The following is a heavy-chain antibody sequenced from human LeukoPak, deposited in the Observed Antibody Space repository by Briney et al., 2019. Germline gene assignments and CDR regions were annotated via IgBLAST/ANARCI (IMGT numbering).Heavy chain of an antibody. V-gene: IGHV4-59*12. CDR3: ARGNDYYDSSGLSRGAFDI. D-gene: IGHD3-22*01. J-gene: IGHJ3*02. CDR1: GGSMSPYH. CDR2: IYYSGST. Sequence: PSETLSLTCTVSGGSMSPYHWGWIRQPPGKGLEWTGYIYYSGSTNYNPSLNSRVTISVDTSKNQFSLKLSSVTAADTAVYYCARGNDYYDSSGLSRGAFDIWGQGTMVTVSS.